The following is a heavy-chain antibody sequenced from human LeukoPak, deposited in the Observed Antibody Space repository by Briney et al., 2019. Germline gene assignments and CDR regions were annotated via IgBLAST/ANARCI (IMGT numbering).Heavy chain of an antibody. J-gene: IGHJ4*02. D-gene: IGHD1-7*01. CDR2: FASGGSP. CDR1: GGSISSSSFY. CDR3: ARKQTGTMSDV. Sequence: SETLSLTCIVPGGSISSSSFYWAWLRQSPGKGLEWIGTFASGGSPHYNPSLTRRVSISKGTSYNHLSLRLYSVTAADTAVYYFARKQTGTMSDVWGQGTQVTVSS. V-gene: IGHV4-39*07.